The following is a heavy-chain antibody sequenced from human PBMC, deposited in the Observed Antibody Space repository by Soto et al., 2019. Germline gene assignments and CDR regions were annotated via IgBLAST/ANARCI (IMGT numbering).Heavy chain of an antibody. V-gene: IGHV1-2*02. CDR1: GYPFTGYY. D-gene: IGHD3-16*01. CDR3: AREVGGGRQYYFDS. J-gene: IGHJ4*02. Sequence: QVQVVQSGAELQKPGASVKVSCKTSGYPFTGYYIHWVRQAPGQGLEWMGWINVANRGTNFAQKFQGGVTMTRDTSINTAYMELSSLRSDDTAVYYCAREVGGGRQYYFDSWGQGTLVTVSS. CDR2: INVANRGT.